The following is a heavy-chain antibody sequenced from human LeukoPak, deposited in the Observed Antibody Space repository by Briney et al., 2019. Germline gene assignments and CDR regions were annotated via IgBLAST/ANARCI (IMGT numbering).Heavy chain of an antibody. Sequence: GESLKVSCKGSGYSFTNYWIGWVRQMPGKGLEWMGIIYPGDSDTRYSPSFQGQVTISADKSLSTAYLQWSSLKASDTAMYYCARHRDYGGIYYFDYWGQGALVTVSS. CDR1: GYSFTNYW. CDR3: ARHRDYGGIYYFDY. D-gene: IGHD4-23*01. J-gene: IGHJ4*02. V-gene: IGHV5-51*01. CDR2: IYPGDSDT.